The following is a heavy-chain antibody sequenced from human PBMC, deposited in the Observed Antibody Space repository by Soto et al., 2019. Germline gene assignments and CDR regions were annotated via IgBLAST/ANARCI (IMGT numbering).Heavy chain of an antibody. Sequence: EVQLAESGGGMVQPGGSLRLSCVASGFTFSSHAMHWVRQAPGKGLEYVSSISSNGGTTYYGYSVKGRFTISRDNSKNTLYLQMGSLRAEDMAVYYCVRRVSGNYDYWGQGTLVTVSS. CDR2: ISSNGGTT. CDR1: GFTFSSHA. CDR3: VRRVSGNYDY. V-gene: IGHV3-64*01. J-gene: IGHJ4*02. D-gene: IGHD1-7*01.